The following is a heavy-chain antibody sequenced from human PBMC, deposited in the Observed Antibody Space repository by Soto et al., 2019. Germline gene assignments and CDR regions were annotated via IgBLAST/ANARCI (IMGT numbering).Heavy chain of an antibody. CDR2: IYHSGST. CDR3: AKGYIGAPPFYYYYGMDV. J-gene: IGHJ6*02. Sequence: PSETLSLTCAVSGGSISSSNWWSWVRQPPGKGLEWIGEIYHSGSTNYNPSLKSRVTISVDKSKNQFSLKLSSVTAADTAVYYCAKGYIGAPPFYYYYGMDVWGQGTTVTVSS. CDR1: GGSISSSNW. V-gene: IGHV4-4*02. D-gene: IGHD5-12*01.